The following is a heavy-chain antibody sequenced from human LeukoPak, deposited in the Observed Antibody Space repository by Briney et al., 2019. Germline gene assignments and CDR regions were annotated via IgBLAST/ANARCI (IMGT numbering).Heavy chain of an antibody. CDR3: ASAPPGIAAYFDY. J-gene: IGHJ4*02. D-gene: IGHD6-13*01. CDR2: INSDGIST. CDR1: GFTFSSYW. Sequence: GGSLRLSCAASGFTFSSYWMHCVRQAPGKGLVWVSRINSDGISTKYADSVKGRFTISRDNAKNTLFLQMNSLRAQDTAVYYCASAPPGIAAYFDYWGQRTLVTVSA. V-gene: IGHV3-74*03.